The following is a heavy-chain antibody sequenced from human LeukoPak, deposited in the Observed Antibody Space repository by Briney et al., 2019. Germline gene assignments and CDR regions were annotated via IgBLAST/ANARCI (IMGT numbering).Heavy chain of an antibody. CDR2: VSAHGDNT. V-gene: IGHV1-18*01. CDR1: GYTFTNYG. J-gene: IGHJ6*03. D-gene: IGHD6-19*01. CDR3: ASASQFSSGWTNYYYYMDV. Sequence: ASVKVSCKTSGYTFTNYGITWVRQAPGQGLEWMGWVSAHGDNTNYVQKIQGRVTMTRNTSISTAYMELSSLRSEDTAVYYCASASQFSSGWTNYYYYMDVWGKGTTVTVSS.